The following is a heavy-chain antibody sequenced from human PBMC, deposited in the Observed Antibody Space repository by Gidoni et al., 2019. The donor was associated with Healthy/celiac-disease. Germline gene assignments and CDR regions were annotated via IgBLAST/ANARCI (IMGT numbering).Heavy chain of an antibody. CDR3: ARDEVFLGWELQREYYFDY. CDR2: NNPNSGGT. V-gene: IGHV1-2*02. CDR1: GSTFTAFS. D-gene: IGHD1-26*01. J-gene: IGHJ4*02. Sequence: QVQMVQSGAEVPKPGASVQVSCTASGSTFTAFSMHWVRKAPGQGLEWMGWNNPNSGGTNYAQKFKGRVTMTRNTSISTAYMELSRLRSDDTAVYYGARDEVFLGWELQREYYFDYWGQGTLVTVSS.